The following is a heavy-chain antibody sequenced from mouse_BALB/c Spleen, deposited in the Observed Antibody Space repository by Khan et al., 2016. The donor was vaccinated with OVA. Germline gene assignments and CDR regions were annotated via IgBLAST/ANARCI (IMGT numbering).Heavy chain of an antibody. V-gene: IGHV2-2*02. J-gene: IGHJ3*01. CDR3: ARNYDYDEGLAY. CDR2: IWSGGST. Sequence: QVRLQQSGPGLVQPSQSLSITCTVSGFSLTTYGVHWVRQSPGKGLEWLGVIWSGGSTDYNAAFISRLSISKDNSKSQVFFKMNSLQANDTAIYYWARNYDYDEGLAYWGQGTLVTVSA. CDR1: GFSLTTYG. D-gene: IGHD2-4*01.